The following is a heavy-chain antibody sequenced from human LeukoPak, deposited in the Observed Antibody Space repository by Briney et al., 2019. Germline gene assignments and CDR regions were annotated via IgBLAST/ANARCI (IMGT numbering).Heavy chain of an antibody. CDR2: IYPGDSDT. D-gene: IGHD5-18*01. CDR1: GYSFTSYW. J-gene: IGHJ4*02. V-gene: IGHV5-51*01. CDR3: ARRGEAMDPFDY. Sequence: KHGESLKISCKDSGYSFTSYWIGWVRQMPGKGLEWMGIIYPGDSDTRYSPSFQGQVTISADKSINTAYLQWSSLKASDTAIYYCARRGEAMDPFDYWGQGTLVTVSS.